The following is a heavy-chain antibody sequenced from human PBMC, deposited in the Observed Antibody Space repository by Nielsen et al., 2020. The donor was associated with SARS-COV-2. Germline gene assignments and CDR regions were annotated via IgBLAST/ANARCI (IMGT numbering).Heavy chain of an antibody. CDR1: GGAISSYY. CDR3: ARGTTHDYFDY. J-gene: IGHJ4*02. V-gene: IGHV4-59*01. CDR2: MYYSGNT. Sequence: SETLSLTCTVSGGAISSYYWSWIRQPPGKGLEWIGNMYYSGNTNYNPSLKSRVTISVDTSKNQLSLKLSSVTAADTAVYCCARGTTHDYFDYWGQGTLVTVSS. D-gene: IGHD4-17*01.